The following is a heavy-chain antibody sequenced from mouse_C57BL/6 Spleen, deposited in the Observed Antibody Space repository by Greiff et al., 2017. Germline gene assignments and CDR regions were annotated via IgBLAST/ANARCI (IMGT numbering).Heavy chain of an antibody. Sequence: VQLQQSGPELVKPGASVKISCKASGYAFSSSWMNWVKQRPGKGLEWIGRIYPGGGATNYNGKIKGKATLTADKSSSTAYMQLSSLNAEDSAVYFCARSGYDFPFFAYWGQGTLVTVSA. J-gene: IGHJ3*01. V-gene: IGHV1-82*01. CDR3: ARSGYDFPFFAY. CDR1: GYAFSSSW. CDR2: IYPGGGAT. D-gene: IGHD2-2*01.